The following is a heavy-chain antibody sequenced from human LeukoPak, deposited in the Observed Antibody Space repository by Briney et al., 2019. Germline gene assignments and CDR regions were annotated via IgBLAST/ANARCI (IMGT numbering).Heavy chain of an antibody. CDR1: GFTFSSYG. CDR3: AKDIGDYYYYGMDV. J-gene: IGHJ6*02. D-gene: IGHD3-16*02. CDR2: ISYDGSNK. V-gene: IGHV3-30*18. Sequence: GRSLRLSCAASGFTFSSYGMHWVRQAPGKGLEWVAVISYDGSNKYYADSVKGRFTISRDNSKNTLYLQMNSLRAEDTAVYYCAKDIGDYYYYGMDVWGQGTTVTVSS.